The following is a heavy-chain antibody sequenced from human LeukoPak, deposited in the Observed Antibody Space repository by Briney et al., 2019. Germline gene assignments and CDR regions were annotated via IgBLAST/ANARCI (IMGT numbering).Heavy chain of an antibody. J-gene: IGHJ1*01. Sequence: GGSLRLSCAASGFTFSSYGMHWVRQAPGKGLEWVAVISYDGSNKYYADSVKGRFTISRDNSKNTLYLQMNGLRAEDTAVYYCAKDLLGNDYGFEYFQHWGQGTLVTVSS. D-gene: IGHD4-17*01. V-gene: IGHV3-30*18. CDR2: ISYDGSNK. CDR1: GFTFSSYG. CDR3: AKDLLGNDYGFEYFQH.